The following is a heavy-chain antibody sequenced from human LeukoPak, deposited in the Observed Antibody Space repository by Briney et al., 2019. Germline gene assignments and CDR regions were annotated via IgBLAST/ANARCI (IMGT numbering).Heavy chain of an antibody. CDR3: ARNRYCTNGVCYPPRGNCYGTDV. J-gene: IGHJ6*02. CDR1: GYTFTSYD. V-gene: IGHV1-8*01. Sequence: ASVKVSCKASGYTFTSYDINWVRQATGQGLEWMGWMNPNSGNTGYAQKFQGRVTMTRNTSISTAYMELSSLRSEDTAVYYCARNRYCTNGVCYPPRGNCYGTDVWGQGTTVTVSS. D-gene: IGHD2-8*01. CDR2: MNPNSGNT.